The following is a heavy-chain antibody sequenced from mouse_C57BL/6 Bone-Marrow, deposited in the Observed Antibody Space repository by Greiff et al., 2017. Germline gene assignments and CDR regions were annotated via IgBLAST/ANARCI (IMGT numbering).Heavy chain of an antibody. D-gene: IGHD6-1*01. CDR2: IWGVGST. CDR3: ASDVAGGFRFAG. Sequence: VKVVESGPGLVAPSQSLSITCTVSGFSLTCYGVDWVRQSPGKGLEWLGVIWGVGSTNSTSAPKSGLSISKDNSKSQSCLKMSSLESDGTGMDYCASDVAGGFRFAGWGQGSLVTVSA. V-gene: IGHV2-6*01. J-gene: IGHJ3*01. CDR1: GFSLTCYG.